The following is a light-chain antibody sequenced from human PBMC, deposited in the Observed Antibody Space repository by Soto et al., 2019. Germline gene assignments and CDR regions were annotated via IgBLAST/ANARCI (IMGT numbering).Light chain of an antibody. J-gene: IGKJ5*01. CDR2: AAS. Sequence: DIQMTQSPSSLSASVGDRVTITCRASQGIRNDLGWYQQKPGKAPKRLIYAASSLQSGVPSRFSGSGSGTAFTLTISSLQPEDFAVYFCQQYGTSLSITFGQGTRLEIK. CDR1: QGIRND. V-gene: IGKV1-17*01. CDR3: QQYGTSLSIT.